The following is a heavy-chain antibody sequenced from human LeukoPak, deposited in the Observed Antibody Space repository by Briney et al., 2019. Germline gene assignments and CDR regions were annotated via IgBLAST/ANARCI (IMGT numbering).Heavy chain of an antibody. J-gene: IGHJ3*02. CDR1: GGSISSGSYD. CDR2: ISGSGGST. CDR3: AKDWWDSSSWYGGAFDI. V-gene: IGHV3-23*01. Sequence: ETLSLTCTVSGGSISSGSYDWYWVRQAPGKGLEWVSAISGSGGSTYYADSVKGRFTISRDNSKNTLYLQMNSLRAEDTAVYYCAKDWWDSSSWYGGAFDIWGQGTMVTVSS. D-gene: IGHD6-13*01.